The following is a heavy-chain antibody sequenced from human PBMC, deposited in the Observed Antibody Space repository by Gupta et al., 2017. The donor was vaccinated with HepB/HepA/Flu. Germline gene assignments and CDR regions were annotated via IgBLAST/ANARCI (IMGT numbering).Heavy chain of an antibody. D-gene: IGHD5-24*01. V-gene: IGHV2-5*01. CDR3: ARLEMTTIFDFDY. CDR1: EFSLSTNEVG. CDR2: IYWNDDT. J-gene: IGHJ4*02. Sequence: QITLKESGPTLVKPTQTLTLTCTFSEFSLSTNEVGVGWIRQPPGKALEWLALIYWNDDTRYNPSLKTRLTITKGTSKNQVVLTVTNMEPVDTATYYCARLEMTTIFDFDYWGQGTLVTVSS.